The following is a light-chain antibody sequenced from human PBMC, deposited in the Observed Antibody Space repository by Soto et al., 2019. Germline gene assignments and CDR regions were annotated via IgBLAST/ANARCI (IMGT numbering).Light chain of an antibody. Sequence: EVVMTQSPDTLSVSPGERATLSCRASQSVSSSWAWYQHKPGHAPRLLIYGASTRATGVPARFSGSGSATEFTLTISSLQSEHVAVYYCQQFHNWPPWTFGQGTRVEIK. CDR1: QSVSSS. V-gene: IGKV3-15*01. CDR3: QQFHNWPPWT. CDR2: GAS. J-gene: IGKJ1*01.